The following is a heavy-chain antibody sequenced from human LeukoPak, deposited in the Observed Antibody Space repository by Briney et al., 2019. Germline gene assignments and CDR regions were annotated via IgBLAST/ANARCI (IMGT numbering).Heavy chain of an antibody. J-gene: IGHJ4*02. CDR2: INSDGSST. D-gene: IGHD3-22*01. CDR3: ASLGDSMIVAVDY. V-gene: IGHV3-74*01. Sequence: PGGSLRLSCAASGFTFSSYWMHWVRHDPGKGLVRVSRINSDGSSTNYAGSVKGRFTISRDNAKNTLYLQMNGLRAEDTAVYYCASLGDSMIVAVDYWGQGTLVTVSS. CDR1: GFTFSSYW.